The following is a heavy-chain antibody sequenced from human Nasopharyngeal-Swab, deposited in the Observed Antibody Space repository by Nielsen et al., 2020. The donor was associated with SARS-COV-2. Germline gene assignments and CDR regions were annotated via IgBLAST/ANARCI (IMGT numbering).Heavy chain of an antibody. CDR2: TYYRSKWYN. CDR1: GDSVSSSSAA. V-gene: IGHV6-1*01. J-gene: IGHJ6*03. D-gene: IGHD4-17*01. Sequence: LRLSCAISGDSVSSSSAAWNWIRQSPSRGLEWQGRTYYRSKWYNDYAVSVKSRITINPDTSKNQFSLHLNSVTPEDTAVYYCARARGAYGDYYYYYYTDVWGKGTTVTVSS. CDR3: ARARGAYGDYYYYYYTDV.